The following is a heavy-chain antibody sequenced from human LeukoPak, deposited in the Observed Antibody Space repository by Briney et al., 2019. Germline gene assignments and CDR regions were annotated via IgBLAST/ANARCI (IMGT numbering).Heavy chain of an antibody. J-gene: IGHJ3*02. V-gene: IGHV4-39*07. D-gene: IGHD1-26*01. CDR2: IYYSGST. Sequence: SETLSLTCTVSGGSISSSSYYWGWIRQPPGKGLEWIGSIYYSGSTYYNPSLKSRVTISVDTSKNQFSLKLSSVTAADTAVYYCARGKWEPPNYAFDIWGQGTMVTVSS. CDR1: GGSISSSSYY. CDR3: ARGKWEPPNYAFDI.